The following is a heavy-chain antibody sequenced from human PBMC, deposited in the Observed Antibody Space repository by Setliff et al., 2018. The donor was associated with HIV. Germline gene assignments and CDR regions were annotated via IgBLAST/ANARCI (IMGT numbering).Heavy chain of an antibody. J-gene: IGHJ4*02. CDR1: GGSISSSNW. D-gene: IGHD3-10*01. CDR3: ARVPSRITMVRGSAFDY. V-gene: IGHV4-4*02. Sequence: SETLSLTCAVSGGSISSSNWWSWIRQPPGKGLEWIAWISDSGTTNYNPSLKSRVTISVDTSKNQFSLKLSSVTAADTAVYYCARVPSRITMVRGSAFDYWGQGTLVTVSS. CDR2: ISDSGTT.